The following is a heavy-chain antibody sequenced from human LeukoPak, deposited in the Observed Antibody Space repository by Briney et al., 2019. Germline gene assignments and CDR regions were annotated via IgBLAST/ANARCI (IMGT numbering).Heavy chain of an antibody. CDR3: ARVCGRSSGYNDPNHGWFDP. D-gene: IGHD6-19*01. CDR2: IIPIFGTA. V-gene: IGHV1-69*13. Sequence: SVKVSCKASGGTFSSYAISWVRQAPGQGLEWMGGIIPIFGTANYAQKFQGRVTITADESTSTAYMELSSLRSEDTAVYYCARVCGRSSGYNDPNHGWFDPWGQGTLVTVSS. CDR1: GGTFSSYA. J-gene: IGHJ5*02.